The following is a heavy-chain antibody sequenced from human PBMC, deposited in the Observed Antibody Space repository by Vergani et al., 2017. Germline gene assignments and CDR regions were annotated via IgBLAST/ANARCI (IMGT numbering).Heavy chain of an antibody. CDR2: VSTGTKSQ. Sequence: QLVESGGGWVQPGGSLRLSCVVSGFDFSSYIMNWVHQAPGKGLEWVSFVSTGTKSQSYAESVKGRFTISRDNTKNSLSLQMSGLRVEDTAVYYCVRLPRGPWNFDLWGRGTLITVSS. J-gene: IGHJ2*01. V-gene: IGHV3-48*04. CDR1: GFDFSSYI. CDR3: VRLPRGPWNFDL.